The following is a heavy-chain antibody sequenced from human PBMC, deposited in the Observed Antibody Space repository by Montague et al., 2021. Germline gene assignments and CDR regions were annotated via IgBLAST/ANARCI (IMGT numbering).Heavy chain of an antibody. J-gene: IGHJ4*02. CDR2: TYYRSRWDF. V-gene: IGHV6-1*01. CDR1: GDGVSSTTTA. Sequence: CAISGDGVSSTTTAWHWIRQSPSRGLEWLGRTYYRSRWDFDYAPSVKSRITIQPDTATNQFSLQVNSVTPEDTAVYFCARDHGLINAWAYWGQGTLVTVSS. D-gene: IGHD2-8*01. CDR3: ARDHGLINAWAY.